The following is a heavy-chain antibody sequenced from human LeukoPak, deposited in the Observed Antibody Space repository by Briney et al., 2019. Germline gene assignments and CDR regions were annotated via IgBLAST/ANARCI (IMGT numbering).Heavy chain of an antibody. Sequence: ASVKVSCKASGYTFTSYDINWVRQAAGQGLKWMGWMSPINGNTGYAQKFQGRVTMTSNTSVSTAYMELSSLRSEDTAVYYCARNRGEGFDPWGQGTLVTVSS. J-gene: IGHJ5*02. D-gene: IGHD1-14*01. CDR2: MSPINGNT. CDR3: ARNRGEGFDP. V-gene: IGHV1-8*01. CDR1: GYTFTSYD.